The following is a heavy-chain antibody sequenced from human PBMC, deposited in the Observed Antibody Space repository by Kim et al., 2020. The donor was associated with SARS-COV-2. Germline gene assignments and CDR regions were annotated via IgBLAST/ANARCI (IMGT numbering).Heavy chain of an antibody. J-gene: IGHJ4*01. Sequence: GGSLRLSCAASGFTFGSYAMSWVRQAPGKGLEWVSLIGAGGATAFYADSVKSWFTISRDNSKNTLYLQMDSLRAEDTGIYYCASSYFYGSGTHNYF. V-gene: IGHV3-23*01. CDR2: IGAGGATA. CDR1: GFTFGSYA. D-gene: IGHD3-10*01. CDR3: ASSYFYGSGTHNYF.